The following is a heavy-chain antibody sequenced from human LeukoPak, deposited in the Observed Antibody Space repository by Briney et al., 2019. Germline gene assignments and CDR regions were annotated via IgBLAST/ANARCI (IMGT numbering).Heavy chain of an antibody. CDR2: IIPIFGTA. V-gene: IGHV1-69*13. J-gene: IGHJ4*02. Sequence: GASVKVSCKASGYTFTSYGISWVRQAPGQGLEWMGGIIPIFGTANYAQKFQGRVTITADESTSTAYMELSSLRSEDTAVYYCASIWYGAGFWGQGTLVTVSS. D-gene: IGHD6-13*01. CDR1: GYTFTSYG. CDR3: ASIWYGAGF.